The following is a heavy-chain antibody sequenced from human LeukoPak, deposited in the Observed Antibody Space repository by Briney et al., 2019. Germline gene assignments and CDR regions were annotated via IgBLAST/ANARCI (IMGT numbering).Heavy chain of an antibody. CDR1: GFTFSSYA. D-gene: IGHD5-18*01. V-gene: IGHV3-23*01. CDR3: AKWGRGAPVTYYFDY. J-gene: IGHJ4*02. CDR2: ISGSGGST. Sequence: GGSLRLSCAASGFTFSSYAMSWVRQAPGKGLEWVSAISGSGGSTYYADSVKGRFTISRDNSKNTLYLQMNSLRAEDTAVYYCAKWGRGAPVTYYFDYWGQGTLVTVSS.